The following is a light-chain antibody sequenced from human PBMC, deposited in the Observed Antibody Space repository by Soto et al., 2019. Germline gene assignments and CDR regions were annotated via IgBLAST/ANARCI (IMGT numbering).Light chain of an antibody. CDR1: QSISNW. J-gene: IGKJ1*01. V-gene: IGKV1-5*03. CDR3: QQYDSYRWT. CDR2: KAS. Sequence: DIQMTQSPSTLSASVVDRVTITCRASQSISNWLAWYQQKPGKAPKLLIYKASTLESGIPSRFSGSGSGTEFTLTISSLQPDDFATYYCQQYDSYRWTFGQGTKVEFK.